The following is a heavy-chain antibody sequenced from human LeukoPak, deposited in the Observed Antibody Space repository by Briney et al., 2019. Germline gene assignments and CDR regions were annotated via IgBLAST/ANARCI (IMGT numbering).Heavy chain of an antibody. CDR3: ARNMVRGAPSYYYYYYYMDV. CDR1: GFTFSNAW. D-gene: IGHD3-10*01. Sequence: PGGSLRLSCAASGFTFSNAWMSWVRQAPGKGLEWVSGINWNGGSTGYADSVKGRFTISRDNAKNSLYLQMNSLRAEDTALYHCARNMVRGAPSYYYYYYYMDVWGKGTTVTISS. V-gene: IGHV3-20*01. J-gene: IGHJ6*03. CDR2: INWNGGST.